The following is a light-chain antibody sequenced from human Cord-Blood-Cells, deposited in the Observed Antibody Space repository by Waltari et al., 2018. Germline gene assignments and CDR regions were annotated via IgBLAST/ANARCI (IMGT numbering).Light chain of an antibody. CDR1: QSLLHSNGYNY. V-gene: IGKV2-28*01. CDR3: MQALQTPYT. CDR2: LGS. Sequence: DIVMTQSPLSLPVTPGEPASISCRSSQSLLHSNGYNYLDWYLQKPGQSPQLLIYLGSNRAAGVPTRFSGSGPGTAFTLKISRVEAEDVGVYYCMQALQTPYTFGQGTMLEIK. J-gene: IGKJ2*01.